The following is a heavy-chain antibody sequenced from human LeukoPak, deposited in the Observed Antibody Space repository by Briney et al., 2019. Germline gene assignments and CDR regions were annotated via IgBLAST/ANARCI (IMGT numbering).Heavy chain of an antibody. J-gene: IGHJ4*02. CDR1: GFTFSSYA. CDR2: ISGSGGST. V-gene: IGHV3-23*01. Sequence: GGSLRLSCAASGFTFSSYAMSWVRQAPGKALEWVSAISGSGGSTYYADSVKGRFTISRDNSKNTLYLQMNSLRAEDTAVYYCAKVWGTYYYVGYFDYWGQGTLVTVSS. D-gene: IGHD3-10*02. CDR3: AKVWGTYYYVGYFDY.